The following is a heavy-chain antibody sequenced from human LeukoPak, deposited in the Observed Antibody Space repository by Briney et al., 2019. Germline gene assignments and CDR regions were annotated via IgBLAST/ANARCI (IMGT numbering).Heavy chain of an antibody. CDR3: ARREGYFDY. V-gene: IGHV4-39*01. CDR1: GGSISRSSCY. Sequence: SETLSLTCTVSGGSISRSSCYWGWIRQPPGKGLEWIASIYYSGSTYYNPSLKSRVTISLDTSKSQFSLKLSSVAAADTAIYYCARREGYFDYWGQGNLVTVSS. J-gene: IGHJ4*02. CDR2: IYYSGST.